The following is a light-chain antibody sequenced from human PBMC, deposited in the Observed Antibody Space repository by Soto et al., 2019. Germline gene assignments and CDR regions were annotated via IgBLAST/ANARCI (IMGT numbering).Light chain of an antibody. Sequence: DIQMTQSPSSLSASVGDRVTITCRASQSISSYLNWYQHKPGKAPKLLIYAASSLQSGVPSRFSGSGSGTHFTLTITSLQPEDFGSYYCQQSYNTPYTFGQGTKLEIK. CDR3: QQSYNTPYT. J-gene: IGKJ2*01. V-gene: IGKV1-39*01. CDR2: AAS. CDR1: QSISSY.